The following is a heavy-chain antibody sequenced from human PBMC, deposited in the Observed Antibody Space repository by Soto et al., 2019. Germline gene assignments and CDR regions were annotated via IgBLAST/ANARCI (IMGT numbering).Heavy chain of an antibody. V-gene: IGHV3-7*01. CDR3: GTLPAATSYYYYYGMDV. CDR2: IKQDGSEK. D-gene: IGHD2-2*01. J-gene: IGHJ6*02. CDR1: GFTFSSYW. Sequence: EVQLVESGGGLVQPGGSLRLSCAASGFTFSSYWMSWVRQAPGKGLEWVANIKQDGSEKYYVDSVKGRFTISRDNAKNSLYLQMNSLRAEDTAVCYCGTLPAATSYYYYYGMDVWGQGTTVTVSS.